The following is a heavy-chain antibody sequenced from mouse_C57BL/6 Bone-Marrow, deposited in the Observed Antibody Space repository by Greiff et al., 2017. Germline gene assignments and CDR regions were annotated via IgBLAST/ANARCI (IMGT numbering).Heavy chain of an antibody. CDR2: ISSGGSYT. J-gene: IGHJ3*01. CDR1: GFTFSSSG. V-gene: IGHV5-6*02. CDR3: ARRGRGAWFAY. Sequence: EVKLMESGGDLVKPGGSLKLSCAASGFTFSSSGMSWVRQTPDKRLEWVATISSGGSYTYYPDSVKGRFTISRDNAKNTLYLQLSSLKSEDTAMYYCARRGRGAWFAYWGQGTLVTVSA.